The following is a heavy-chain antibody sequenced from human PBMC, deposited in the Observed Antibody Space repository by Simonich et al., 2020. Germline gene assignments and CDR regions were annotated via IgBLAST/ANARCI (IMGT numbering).Heavy chain of an antibody. CDR1: GFTFSSYA. V-gene: IGHV3-23*01. CDR3: AKDSSLVGATDWFDP. J-gene: IGHJ5*02. D-gene: IGHD1-26*01. CDR2: IRGSGGST. Sequence: EVQLLESGVGLVQPGGSLRLSCAASGFTFSSYAMCWVRQAPEQGVGWVSAIRGSGGSTYSADSGTGRLTISRDNSKNTLYLQMNSLRAEDTAVYYCAKDSSLVGATDWFDPWGQGTLVTVSS.